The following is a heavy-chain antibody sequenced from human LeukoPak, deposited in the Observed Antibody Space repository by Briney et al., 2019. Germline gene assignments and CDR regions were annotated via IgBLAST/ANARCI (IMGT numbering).Heavy chain of an antibody. CDR1: SGSISSSSYY. CDR3: AKRPVAGDRSAFDI. J-gene: IGHJ3*02. D-gene: IGHD6-19*01. Sequence: SETLSLTCTVSSGSISSSSYYWGWIRQPPGKGLEWIGSIYYSGSTYYNPSLKSRVTISVDTSKNQFSLKLSSVTAADTAVYYCAKRPVAGDRSAFDIWGQGTMVTVSS. CDR2: IYYSGST. V-gene: IGHV4-39*01.